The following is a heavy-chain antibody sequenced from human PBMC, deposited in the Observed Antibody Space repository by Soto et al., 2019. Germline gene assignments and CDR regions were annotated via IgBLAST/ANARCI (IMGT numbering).Heavy chain of an antibody. CDR3: ARIRPSMRDLGTMVRGVHYYYMDV. D-gene: IGHD3-10*01. CDR1: GFSLSTSGMC. CDR2: IDWDDDK. V-gene: IGHV2-70*11. J-gene: IGHJ6*03. Sequence: SGPTLVNPTQTLTLTCTFSGFSLSTSGMCVSWIRQPPGKALEWLARIDWDDDKYYSTSLKTRLTISKDTSKNQVVLTVTNMDPVDTATYYCARIRPSMRDLGTMVRGVHYYYMDVWGKGTTVTVSS.